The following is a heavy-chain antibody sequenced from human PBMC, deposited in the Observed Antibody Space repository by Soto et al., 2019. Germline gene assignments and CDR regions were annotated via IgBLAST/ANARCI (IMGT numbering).Heavy chain of an antibody. CDR3: ARSVGITGTPGPDYFDY. V-gene: IGHV3-7*03. D-gene: IGHD1-7*01. J-gene: IGHJ4*02. CDR1: GFTFSSYW. CDR2: IKQDGSEK. Sequence: GGSLRLSCAASGFTFSSYWMSWVRQAPGKGLEWVANIKQDGSEKYYVDSVKGRFTISRDNAKNSLYLQMNSLRAEDTAVYYCARSVGITGTPGPDYFDYWGQGTLVTVS.